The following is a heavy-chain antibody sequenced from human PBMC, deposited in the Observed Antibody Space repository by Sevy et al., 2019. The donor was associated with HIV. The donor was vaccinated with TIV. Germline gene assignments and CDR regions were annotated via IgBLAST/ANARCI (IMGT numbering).Heavy chain of an antibody. D-gene: IGHD5-18*01. Sequence: GGYLRLSCAASGFNFSTYGMHWVRQAPGKGLEWVAVMSYDGRNKYYAESVKGRFTISRDNSKNTLYLQMNSLEPEDTAVYYCAKDATWIQLWFPYYFDYWGQGTLVTVSS. CDR2: MSYDGRNK. CDR1: GFNFSTYG. V-gene: IGHV3-30*18. J-gene: IGHJ4*02. CDR3: AKDATWIQLWFPYYFDY.